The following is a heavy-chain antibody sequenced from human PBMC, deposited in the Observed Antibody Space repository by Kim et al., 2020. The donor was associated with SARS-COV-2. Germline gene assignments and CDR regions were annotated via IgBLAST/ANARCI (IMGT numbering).Heavy chain of an antibody. D-gene: IGHD3-22*01. CDR1: GGSISSSSYY. CDR2: IYYSGST. Sequence: SETLSLTCTVSGGSISSSSYYWGWIRQPPGKGLEWIGSIYYSGSTYYNPSLKSRVTISVDTSKNQFSLKLSSVTAADTAVYYCARGGVEDDSSGYIPNWFDPWGQGTLVTVSS. CDR3: ARGGVEDDSSGYIPNWFDP. V-gene: IGHV4-39*07. J-gene: IGHJ5*02.